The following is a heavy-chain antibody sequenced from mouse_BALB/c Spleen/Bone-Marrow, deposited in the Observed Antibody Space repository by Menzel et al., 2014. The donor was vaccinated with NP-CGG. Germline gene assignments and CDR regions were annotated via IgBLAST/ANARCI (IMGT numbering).Heavy chain of an antibody. CDR3: ARRVNYYAIDY. Sequence: QVQIPRAGAELVRPGLSAKFCCSDSVFTFTDYAMHWVQQSHAQRLARIGVISTYYGDAGYNQMFKCKATMTVDKSSSIAYMELARLTSEDSAIYYCARRVNYYAIDYSVQGTSVTVSS. D-gene: IGHD2-12*01. J-gene: IGHJ4*01. CDR1: VFTFTDYA. CDR2: ISTYYGDA. V-gene: IGHV1S137*01.